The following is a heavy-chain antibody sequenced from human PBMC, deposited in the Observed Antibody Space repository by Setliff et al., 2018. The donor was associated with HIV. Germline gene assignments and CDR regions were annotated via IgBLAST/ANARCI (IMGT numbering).Heavy chain of an antibody. D-gene: IGHD3-16*01. J-gene: IGHJ6*03. V-gene: IGHV4-59*11. CDR1: GDPISSHY. Sequence: SETLSLTCTVSGDPISSHYWTWVRQPPGEGLDWIGYISDSGGTNYNPSLKSRVIISTDTSNNKFSLRLSSVTAADTAMYYCARASPEAGGGFYSYYYMDVWGKGTTVTVS. CDR3: ARASPEAGGGFYSYYYMDV. CDR2: ISDSGGT.